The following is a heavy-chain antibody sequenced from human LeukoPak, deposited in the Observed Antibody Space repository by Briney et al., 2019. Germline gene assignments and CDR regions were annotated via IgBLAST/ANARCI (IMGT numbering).Heavy chain of an antibody. CDR3: ARGVGKFDS. Sequence: SQTLSLTCVISGDSVSSNNAAWSWIRQSPSRGLEWLGRTYYRSKWYNDYAVSVKSRITINADTSKNQFSLHLNSVTPEDTAVYYCARGVGKFDSWGQGTLVTVSS. CDR1: GDSVSSNNAA. D-gene: IGHD2-15*01. CDR2: TYYRSKWYN. J-gene: IGHJ5*01. V-gene: IGHV6-1*01.